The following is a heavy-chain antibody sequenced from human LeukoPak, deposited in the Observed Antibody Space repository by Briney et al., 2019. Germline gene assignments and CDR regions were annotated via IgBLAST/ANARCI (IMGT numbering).Heavy chain of an antibody. CDR2: ILPIFGTA. Sequence: WVNFSCKASGRNFSCYAISWVRHARGQGLGWMGGILPIFGTANYAQKFQGRVTITADESTSTAYMELGSLRSEDTAVYYCARGVHPWQLLPRGTYYFDYWGQGTLVTVSS. D-gene: IGHD2-15*01. V-gene: IGHV1-69*01. CDR1: GRNFSCYA. CDR3: ARGVHPWQLLPRGTYYFDY. J-gene: IGHJ4*02.